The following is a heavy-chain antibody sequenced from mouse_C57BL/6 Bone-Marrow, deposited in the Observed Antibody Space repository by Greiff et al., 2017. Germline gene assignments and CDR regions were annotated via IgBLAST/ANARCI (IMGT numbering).Heavy chain of an antibody. J-gene: IGHJ2*01. CDR2: IDPSDSYT. V-gene: IGHV1-50*01. D-gene: IGHD1-1*01. CDR1: GYTFTSYW. CDR3: ARRGTTVVATDY. Sequence: QVQLQQPGAELVKPGASVKLSCKASGYTFTSYWMQWVKQRPGQGLEWIGEIDPSDSYTNYNPKFKGKATLTVDTSSSTAYMQLSSLTSEDSAVYYCARRGTTVVATDYWGQGTTLTVSS.